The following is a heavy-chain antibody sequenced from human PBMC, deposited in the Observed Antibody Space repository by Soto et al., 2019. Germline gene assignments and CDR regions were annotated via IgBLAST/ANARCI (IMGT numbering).Heavy chain of an antibody. J-gene: IGHJ5*02. CDR2: INPSGGST. D-gene: IGHD2-15*01. V-gene: IGHV1-46*01. CDR1: GYTFTSYY. CDR3: ASGSGGCSGGSCYSGWFDP. Sequence: ASVKVSCKASGYTFTSYYMHWVRQAPGQGLEWMGIINPSGGSTSYAQKFQGRVTMTRDTSTSTVYMELSSLRSEDTAVYYCASGSGGCSGGSCYSGWFDPWGQGTLVSVS.